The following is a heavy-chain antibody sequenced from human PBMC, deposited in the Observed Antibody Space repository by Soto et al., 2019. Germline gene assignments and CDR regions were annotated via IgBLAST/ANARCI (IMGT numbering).Heavy chain of an antibody. J-gene: IGHJ4*02. V-gene: IGHV4-39*01. CDR2: IYYSGST. D-gene: IGHD1-20*01. CDR3: ARGLHNWNLRGSLDY. CDR1: GGSISSSSYY. Sequence: QLQLQESGPGLVKPSETLSLTCTVSGGSISSSSYYWGWIRQPPGKGLEWIGSIYYSGSTYYNPSLKSRVTISVDTSKNQFSLKLSSVTAADTAVYYCARGLHNWNLRGSLDYWDQGTLVTVSS.